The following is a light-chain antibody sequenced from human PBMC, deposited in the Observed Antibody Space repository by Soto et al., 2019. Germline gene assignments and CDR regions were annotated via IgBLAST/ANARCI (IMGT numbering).Light chain of an antibody. CDR3: RSYTSSSTPWV. J-gene: IGLJ3*02. CDR2: EVS. Sequence: QSVLTQPASVSGSPGQSITISCTGTSSDVGGYNYVSWYQQHPGKAPKLIIHEVSNRLSGVSNLFSGSKYGNTASLTISGLKDENEACYSCRSYTSSSTPWVFGGGTKVTVL. V-gene: IGLV2-14*01. CDR1: SSDVGGYNY.